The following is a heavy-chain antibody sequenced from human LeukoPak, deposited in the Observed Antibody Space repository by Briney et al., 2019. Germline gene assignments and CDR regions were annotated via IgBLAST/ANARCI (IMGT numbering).Heavy chain of an antibody. CDR1: GFTFSNYE. D-gene: IGHD4-23*01. J-gene: IGHJ4*02. V-gene: IGHV3-48*03. Sequence: GGSLRLSCAASGFTFSNYEMNWVRQAPGKGLEWVSYISISGSTIYYADSVKGRFTISRDNAKNSLYLQVNSLRADDTAVYYCARGYGGGDYWGQGTLVTVSS. CDR3: ARGYGGGDY. CDR2: ISISGSTI.